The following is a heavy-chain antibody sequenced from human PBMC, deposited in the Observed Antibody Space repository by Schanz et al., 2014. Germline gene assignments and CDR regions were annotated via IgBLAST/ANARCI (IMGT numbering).Heavy chain of an antibody. CDR2: FHHEDGDT. V-gene: IGHV1-24*01. CDR3: ARDGEAAAGCDY. J-gene: IGHJ4*02. D-gene: IGHD6-13*01. CDR1: GYSLNELY. Sequence: QVQLVQSGAEVKKPGASVKVSCKVSGYSLNELYMHWVRQAPGRGLEWMGGFHHEDGDTVYAQKFQGRVIMTEDTSTDTAYVELSRLTSEDTAVYYCARDGEAAAGCDYWGQGTLVTVSS.